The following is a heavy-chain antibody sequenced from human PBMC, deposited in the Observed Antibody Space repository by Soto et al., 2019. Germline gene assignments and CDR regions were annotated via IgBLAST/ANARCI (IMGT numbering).Heavy chain of an antibody. Sequence: ASVKVSCKASGYTFTNFAIHWVRQAPGQRLEWMGWINPANDYTRYSESFQGRVTITRDTSASTAYMELSSLRSADTAVYYCAGRVGDGQLDYWGQGTLVTVSS. CDR2: INPANDYT. CDR3: AGRVGDGQLDY. CDR1: GYTFTNFA. D-gene: IGHD1-26*01. V-gene: IGHV1-3*01. J-gene: IGHJ4*02.